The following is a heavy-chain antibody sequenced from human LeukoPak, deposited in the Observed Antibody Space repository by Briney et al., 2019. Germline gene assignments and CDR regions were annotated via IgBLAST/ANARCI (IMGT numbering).Heavy chain of an antibody. D-gene: IGHD2-21*01. V-gene: IGHV4-59*08. CDR3: ARLFHGRGRFDP. J-gene: IGHJ5*02. CDR1: GGSISSYY. CDR2: IYYSGST. Sequence: SETLSLTCTVSGGSISSYYWSWIRQPPGKGLEWIGYIYYSGSTNYNPSLKSRVTISVDTSKNQFSLKLSSVTAADTAVYYCARLFHGRGRFDPWGQGTLVTLSS.